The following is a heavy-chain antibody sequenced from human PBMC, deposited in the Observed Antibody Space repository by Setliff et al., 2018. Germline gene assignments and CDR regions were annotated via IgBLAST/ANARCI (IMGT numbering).Heavy chain of an antibody. J-gene: IGHJ6*03. Sequence: SVKVSCKTSGGTFSDYGISWVRQAPGQGLEWMGGTIPIFGTTDYAQKFQGRITIITDESTSTAFMQLSSLRSEDTAVYYCVREGVDSRSSTDYRYYMDVWGKGTTVTVSS. D-gene: IGHD3-22*01. CDR3: VREGVDSRSSTDYRYYMDV. V-gene: IGHV1-69*05. CDR2: TIPIFGTT. CDR1: GGTFSDYG.